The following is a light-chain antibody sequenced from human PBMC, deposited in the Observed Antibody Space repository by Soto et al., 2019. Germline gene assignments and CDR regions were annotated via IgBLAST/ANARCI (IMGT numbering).Light chain of an antibody. Sequence: DLQMTQSPSSLSASVGDEVTSTCRASQTIMTYLSWYQLKPGKPPRLLIYAASSLQSGVPSRFSGGRSGTDFTLNITSLQPQEFATYSCQQSYNPPPTFAQETNVEIK. CDR2: AAS. CDR1: QTIMTY. V-gene: IGKV1-39*01. J-gene: IGKJ1*01. CDR3: QQSYNPPPT.